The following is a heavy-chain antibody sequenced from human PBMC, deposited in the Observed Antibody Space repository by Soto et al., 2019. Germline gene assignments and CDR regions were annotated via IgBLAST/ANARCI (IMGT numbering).Heavy chain of an antibody. CDR1: GFPFWTYS. CDR2: ISGSGTAT. V-gene: IGHV3-23*01. CDR3: AKREGDGYSLAEFFQH. Sequence: EVKLLESGGGLVQPGGSMRLSCEASGFPFWTYSMSWVRQAPRKGLEWVSGISGSGTATYYTDSVKGRFTVSRDNSRNTLYLQMDSLRAEDTALYYCAKREGDGYSLAEFFQHWGQGTLVTVSS. D-gene: IGHD2-21*01. J-gene: IGHJ1*01.